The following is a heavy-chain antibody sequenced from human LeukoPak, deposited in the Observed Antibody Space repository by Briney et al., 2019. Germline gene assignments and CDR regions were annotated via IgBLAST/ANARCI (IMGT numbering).Heavy chain of an antibody. Sequence: GGSLRLSCAASGFTVSRNYMSWVRQAPGKGLEWVSVIYSGGSTYYADSVKGRFTISRDNSKNTLYLQMNSLRAEDTAVYYCARAPAGVGDNHSDYWGQGTLVTVSS. CDR3: ARAPAGVGDNHSDY. D-gene: IGHD2-21*02. CDR1: GFTVSRNY. J-gene: IGHJ4*02. V-gene: IGHV3-66*01. CDR2: IYSGGST.